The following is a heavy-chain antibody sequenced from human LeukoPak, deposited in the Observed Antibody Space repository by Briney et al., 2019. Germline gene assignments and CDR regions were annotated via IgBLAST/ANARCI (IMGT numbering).Heavy chain of an antibody. D-gene: IGHD6-13*01. Sequence: GGSLRLSCAASGFTISTYLMHWVRQAPGKGLVWVSRINNDGSSTSYADSVKGRFTISRDNAKNTLFLQMNSLRAEDTAVYYCARLAPPDSSSWYLYHYYGMDVWGLGTTVTVSS. V-gene: IGHV3-74*01. J-gene: IGHJ6*02. CDR2: INNDGSST. CDR1: GFTISTYL. CDR3: ARLAPPDSSSWYLYHYYGMDV.